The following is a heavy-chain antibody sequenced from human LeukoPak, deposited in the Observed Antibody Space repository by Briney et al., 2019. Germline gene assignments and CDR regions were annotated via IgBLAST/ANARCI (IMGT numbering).Heavy chain of an antibody. CDR3: ARNRWWEGSWFDP. D-gene: IGHD1-26*01. Sequence: ASVKVSCKASGYTFTSYAMHWVRQAPGQRLEWMGWINAGNGNTKYSQKFQGRVTITRDTSASTAYMELSSLRSEDTAVYYCARNRWWEGSWFDPWGQGTLVTVSS. V-gene: IGHV1-3*01. CDR2: INAGNGNT. J-gene: IGHJ5*02. CDR1: GYTFTSYA.